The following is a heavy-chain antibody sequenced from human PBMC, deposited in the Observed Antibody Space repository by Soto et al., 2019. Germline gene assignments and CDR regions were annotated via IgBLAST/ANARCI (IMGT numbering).Heavy chain of an antibody. Sequence: ASVKVSCKASGYTFTGYYMHWVRQAPGQGLEWMGWISANNGSTNYAQKLQGRVTMTTDTSTSTAYMELRSLRSDDTAVYYCARDGLTYYYDSSGYSVAAWFDPWGQGTLVTVSS. CDR3: ARDGLTYYYDSSGYSVAAWFDP. CDR1: GYTFTGYY. D-gene: IGHD3-22*01. V-gene: IGHV1-18*04. CDR2: ISANNGST. J-gene: IGHJ5*02.